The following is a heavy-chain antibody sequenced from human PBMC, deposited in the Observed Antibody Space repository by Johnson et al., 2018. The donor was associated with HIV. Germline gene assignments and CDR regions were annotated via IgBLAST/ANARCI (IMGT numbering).Heavy chain of an antibody. V-gene: IGHV3-30*02. D-gene: IGHD3-22*01. Sequence: QVQLVESGGGVVQPGGSLRLSCAASGFTFSSYGMHWVRQAPGKGLEWVAFIRYDGRVKYYADAVTGRFTISRDNSKNTLYLQMNSLRAEDTAVYYCAKAMGGWLLAHAFDIWGQGTMVTISS. J-gene: IGHJ3*02. CDR1: GFTFSSYG. CDR2: IRYDGRVK. CDR3: AKAMGGWLLAHAFDI.